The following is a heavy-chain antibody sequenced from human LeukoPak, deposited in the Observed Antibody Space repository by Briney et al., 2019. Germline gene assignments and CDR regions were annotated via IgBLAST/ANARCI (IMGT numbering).Heavy chain of an antibody. CDR2: IYSTGTT. D-gene: IGHD3-9*01. V-gene: IGHV4-4*08. Sequence: SETLSLTCSVSGGSISSYYLSWIRQPLGKGLEWIGYIYSTGTTDYNPSLNSRVTMSLDTSKNHFSLKLTSMTVADTAIYYCAASVSQYFGRDVWGKGTTVIVSS. CDR1: GGSISSYY. J-gene: IGHJ6*04. CDR3: AASVSQYFGRDV.